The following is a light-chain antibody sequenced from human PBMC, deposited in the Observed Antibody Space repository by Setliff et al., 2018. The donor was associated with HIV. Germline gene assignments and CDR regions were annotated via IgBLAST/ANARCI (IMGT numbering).Light chain of an antibody. Sequence: QSVLTQPASVSGSPGQSITISCTGTSSDVGGYNYVSWYQQHPGKAPKLMIYEVSNRPSGVSDRFSGSKSGNTASLTISGLQTEDEAEYFCSSYTSSSPLQVLGTGTKVTV. J-gene: IGLJ1*01. CDR1: SSDVGGYNY. CDR3: SSYTSSSPLQV. CDR2: EVS. V-gene: IGLV2-14*01.